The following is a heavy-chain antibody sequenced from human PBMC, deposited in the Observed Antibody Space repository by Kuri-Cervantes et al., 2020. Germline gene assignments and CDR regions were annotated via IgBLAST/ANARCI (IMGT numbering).Heavy chain of an antibody. J-gene: IGHJ4*02. CDR2: IYYSGST. CDR1: GGSISSYY. D-gene: IGHD2-21*01. Sequence: SETLSLTCTVSGGSISSYYWSWIRQPPGKGLEWIGYIYYSGSTNYNPSLKSRVTMSMDTSKNQFSLRLTSVTAADTAVYYCARDGGDGSQYYFDYWGQGTLVTVSS. CDR3: ARDGGDGSQYYFDY. V-gene: IGHV4-59*01.